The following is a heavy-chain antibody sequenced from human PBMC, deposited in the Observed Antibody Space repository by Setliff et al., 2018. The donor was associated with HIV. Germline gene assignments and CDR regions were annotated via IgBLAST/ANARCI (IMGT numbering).Heavy chain of an antibody. D-gene: IGHD3-3*01. Sequence: ASVKVSCKASGYTISTSGISWVRQAPGQGLEWMGWISINNGNSNYGQQFQGRVTMTTDTSTNTAYMELKSLRSDDTAVYYCARVQHAVVYSFEWFLMDFWGQGTLVTVSS. J-gene: IGHJ4*02. V-gene: IGHV1-18*01. CDR1: GYTISTSG. CDR2: ISINNGNS. CDR3: ARVQHAVVYSFEWFLMDF.